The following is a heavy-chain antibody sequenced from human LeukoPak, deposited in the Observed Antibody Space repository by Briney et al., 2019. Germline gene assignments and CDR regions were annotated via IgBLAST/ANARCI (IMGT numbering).Heavy chain of an antibody. V-gene: IGHV4-59*08. D-gene: IGHD3-22*01. CDR2: IYYSGST. CDR3: ARRENPYYYDGDDAFDI. CDR1: GGSISSYY. J-gene: IGHJ3*02. Sequence: SETLSLTCTVSGGSISSYYWSWIRQPPGKGLEWIGYIYYSGSTNYNPSLKSRVTISVDTSKNQFSLKLSSVTAADTAVYYCARRENPYYYDGDDAFDIWGQGTMVTVSS.